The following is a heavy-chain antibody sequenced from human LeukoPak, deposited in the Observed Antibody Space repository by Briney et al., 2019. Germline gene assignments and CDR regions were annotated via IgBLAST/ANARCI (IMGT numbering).Heavy chain of an antibody. V-gene: IGHV1-46*01. J-gene: IGHJ4*02. CDR2: ITPRGDST. CDR3: ASVDTAMAPDY. Sequence: ASVKVSCKASGDTVSSYYMHWVRQAPGQGLEWMGIITPRGDSTNYAQKFQGRVTMTTDPSTSTAYMELRSLRSDDTAVYYCASVDTAMAPDYWGQGTLVTVSS. D-gene: IGHD5-18*01. CDR1: GDTVSSYY.